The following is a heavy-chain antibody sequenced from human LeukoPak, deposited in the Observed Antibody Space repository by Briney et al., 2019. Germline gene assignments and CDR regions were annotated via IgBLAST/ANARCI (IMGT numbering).Heavy chain of an antibody. CDR3: TRDPEMGATPFYYYGMDV. CDR1: GFTFGDYA. V-gene: IGHV3-49*04. Sequence: GGSLRLSCTASGFTFGDYAMSWVRQAPGKGLEWVGFIRSKAYGGTTEYAASVKGRFTISRDDSESIAYLQMNSLKTEDTAVYYCTRDPEMGATPFYYYGMDVWGQGTTVTVSS. CDR2: IRSKAYGGTT. J-gene: IGHJ6*02. D-gene: IGHD1-26*01.